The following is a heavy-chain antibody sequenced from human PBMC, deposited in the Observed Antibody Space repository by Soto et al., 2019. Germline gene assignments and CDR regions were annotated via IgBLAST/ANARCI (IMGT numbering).Heavy chain of an antibody. CDR1: GGSISSSSYY. D-gene: IGHD2-2*01. CDR3: ARLLAVVPAAIGWWFDP. CDR2: IYYSGST. J-gene: IGHJ5*02. V-gene: IGHV4-39*01. Sequence: SETLSLTCTVSGGSISSSSYYWGWIRQPPGKGLEWIGSIYYSGSTYYNPSLKSRVTISVDTSKNQFSLKLSSVTAADTAVYYCARLLAVVPAAIGWWFDPWGQGTLVTVSS.